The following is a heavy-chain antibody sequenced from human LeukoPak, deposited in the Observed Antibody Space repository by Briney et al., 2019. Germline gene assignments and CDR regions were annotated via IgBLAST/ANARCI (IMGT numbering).Heavy chain of an antibody. J-gene: IGHJ3*02. V-gene: IGHV3-7*03. CDR3: ARDLERWLQYDAFDI. D-gene: IGHD5-24*01. CDR2: IKEDGSER. Sequence: GGSLRLSCEGSAFIFSGHWMNWVRQTPGKGLEWVASIKEDGSERQYVDSVKGRFSISRDNTKGSLFLQLNSLRAEDTAVYYCARDLERWLQYDAFDIWGQGTMVTVSS. CDR1: AFIFSGHW.